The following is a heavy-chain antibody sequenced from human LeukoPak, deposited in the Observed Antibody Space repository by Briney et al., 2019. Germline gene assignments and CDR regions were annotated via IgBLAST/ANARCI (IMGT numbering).Heavy chain of an antibody. CDR2: MNPNSGNT. D-gene: IGHD3-3*01. J-gene: IGHJ6*03. V-gene: IGHV1-8*03. Sequence: ASVKVSCKASGYTFTSYDINWVRQATGQGLEWMGWMNPNSGNTGYAQKFQGRVTITRNTSISTAYLELSSLRSEDTAVYYCAREGRSHPYYYYMDVWGKGTTVTVSS. CDR1: GYTFTSYD. CDR3: AREGRSHPYYYYMDV.